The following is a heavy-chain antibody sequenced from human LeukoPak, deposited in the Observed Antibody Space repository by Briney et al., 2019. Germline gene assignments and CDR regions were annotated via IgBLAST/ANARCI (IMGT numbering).Heavy chain of an antibody. CDR1: GYSISSGYY. V-gene: IGHV4-38-2*02. CDR3: ARGRRDGYRLYYMDV. D-gene: IGHD5-24*01. J-gene: IGHJ6*03. Sequence: SETLSLTCTVSGYSISSGYYWAWIRQPPGKGLEWIGTIYYSGSTNYNPSLKSRVTISVDTSKNQFSLKLSSVTAADTSVYYCARGRRDGYRLYYMDVWGKGTTVTISS. CDR2: IYYSGST.